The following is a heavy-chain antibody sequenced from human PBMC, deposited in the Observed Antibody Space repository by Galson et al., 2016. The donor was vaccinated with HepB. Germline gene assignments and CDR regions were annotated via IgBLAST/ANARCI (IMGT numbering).Heavy chain of an antibody. Sequence: GDSDTRYSPSFPGQVTISADKSLSTAYLQWSSLKASDTALYYCARTTTTVTTDSWGQGTLVTVSS. V-gene: IGHV5-51*01. CDR2: GDSDT. J-gene: IGHJ4*02. D-gene: IGHD4-17*01. CDR3: ARTTTTVTTDS.